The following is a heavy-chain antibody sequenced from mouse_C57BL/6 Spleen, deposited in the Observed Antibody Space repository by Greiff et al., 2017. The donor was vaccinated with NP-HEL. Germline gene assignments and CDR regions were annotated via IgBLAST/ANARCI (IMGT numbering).Heavy chain of an antibody. CDR2: IDPSDSYT. Sequence: QVQLQQPGAELVRPGTSVKLSCKASGYTFTSYWMHWVKQRPGQGLEWIGVIDPSDSYTNYNQKFKGKATLTVDTSSSTAYMQLSSLTSEDSAVYYCARVTTVVANRFAYWGQGTLVTVSA. CDR3: ARVTTVVANRFAY. D-gene: IGHD1-1*01. J-gene: IGHJ3*01. V-gene: IGHV1-59*01. CDR1: GYTFTSYW.